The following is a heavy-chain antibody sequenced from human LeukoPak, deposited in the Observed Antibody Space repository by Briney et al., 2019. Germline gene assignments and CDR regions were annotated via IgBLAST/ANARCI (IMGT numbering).Heavy chain of an antibody. D-gene: IGHD3-10*01. CDR3: ARGSGSYYWDYFGY. CDR2: IYSGGST. J-gene: IGHJ4*02. Sequence: AGGSLRLSCAASGFTVSSNYMSWVRQAPGKGLEWVSVIYSGGSTYYADSVKGRFTISRDNSKNTLYLQMNSLRAEDTAVYYCARGSGSYYWDYFGYWGQGTLVTVSS. V-gene: IGHV3-66*01. CDR1: GFTVSSNY.